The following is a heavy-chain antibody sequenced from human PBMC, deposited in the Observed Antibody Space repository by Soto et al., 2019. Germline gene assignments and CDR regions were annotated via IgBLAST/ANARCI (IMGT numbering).Heavy chain of an antibody. CDR3: AGHSSGVPGYYYGMDV. CDR2: IIPIFDTA. CDR1: GGTFSSYA. D-gene: IGHD3-22*01. Sequence: QVQLVQSGAEVKKPGSSVKVSCKASGGTFSSYAISWVRQAPGQGLEWMGGIIPIFDTADYAQKLQGRVTITADESTHXAYRELSSLRPEDTAVYYCAGHSSGVPGYYYGMDVWGQGTTVTVSS. V-gene: IGHV1-69*12. J-gene: IGHJ6*02.